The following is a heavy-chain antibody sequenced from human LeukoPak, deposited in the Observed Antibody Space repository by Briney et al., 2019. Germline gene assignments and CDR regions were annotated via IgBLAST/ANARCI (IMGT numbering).Heavy chain of an antibody. V-gene: IGHV1-69*05. CDR3: AREGEEFDYVWGSSGNRKDYYYYYMDV. CDR2: IIPIFGTA. Sequence: GASVKVSCKASGGTFSSYAISWVRHAPGQGLEWMGGIIPIFGTANYAQKFQGRVTITTDESTSTAYMELSSLRSEDTAVYYCAREGEEFDYVWGSSGNRKDYYYYYMDVWGKGTTVTVSS. CDR1: GGTFSSYA. J-gene: IGHJ6*03. D-gene: IGHD3-16*01.